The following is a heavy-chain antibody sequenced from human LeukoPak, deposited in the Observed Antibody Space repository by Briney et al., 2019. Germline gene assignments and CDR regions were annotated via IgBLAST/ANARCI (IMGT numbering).Heavy chain of an antibody. CDR2: ISAYNGNT. J-gene: IGHJ1*01. Sequence: ASVKVSCKASGYTFTSYGISWVRQAPGQGLEWMGWISAYNGNTNYAQKLQGRVTMTTDTSTSTAYTELRSLRTDDTAVYYCARDAFRKYYYDSSGYYGYFQHWGQGTLVTVSS. CDR1: GYTFTSYG. D-gene: IGHD3-22*01. V-gene: IGHV1-18*01. CDR3: ARDAFRKYYYDSSGYYGYFQH.